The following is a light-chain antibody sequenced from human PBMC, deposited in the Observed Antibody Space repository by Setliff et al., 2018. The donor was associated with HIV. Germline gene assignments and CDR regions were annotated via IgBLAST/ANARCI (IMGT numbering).Light chain of an antibody. V-gene: IGLV2-23*01. Sequence: QSVLAQPASVSGSPGHSITISCTGSNNNLGSYNLVSWYQQLPGKAPKLLIYKDNKRPSGISNRFSGSKSGYTASLTISGLQADDEADYYCCSFAGNSDVVFGRGTK. J-gene: IGLJ2*01. CDR2: KDN. CDR3: CSFAGNSDVV. CDR1: NNNLGSYNL.